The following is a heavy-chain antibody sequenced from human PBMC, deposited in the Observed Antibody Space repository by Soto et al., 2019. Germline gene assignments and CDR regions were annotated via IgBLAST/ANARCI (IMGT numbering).Heavy chain of an antibody. J-gene: IGHJ4*02. CDR1: GGSVSSSSYY. CDR2: IYYSGST. V-gene: IGHV4-39*01. Sequence: SETLSLTCTVSGGSVSSSSYYWGWILQPPGKGLEWIGSIYYSGSTYYNPSLKSRVTISVDTSKNQFSLKLSSVTAADTAVYYCARGGYSSSWYDYWGQGTLVTVSS. CDR3: ARGGYSSSWYDY. D-gene: IGHD6-13*01.